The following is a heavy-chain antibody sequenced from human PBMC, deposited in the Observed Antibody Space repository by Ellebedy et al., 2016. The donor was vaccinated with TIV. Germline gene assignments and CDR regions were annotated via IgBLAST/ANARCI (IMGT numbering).Heavy chain of an antibody. CDR3: ARAEDTAMVFDY. V-gene: IGHV1-69*04. CDR2: IIPIVGIA. J-gene: IGHJ4*02. Sequence: AASVKVSCKASGGTFSSYAISWVRQAPGQGLEWMGRIIPIVGIANYAQKFQGRVTITADKSTSTAYMELSSLRSEDPGVYYCARAEDTAMVFDYWGQGTLVTVSS. CDR1: GGTFSSYA. D-gene: IGHD5-18*01.